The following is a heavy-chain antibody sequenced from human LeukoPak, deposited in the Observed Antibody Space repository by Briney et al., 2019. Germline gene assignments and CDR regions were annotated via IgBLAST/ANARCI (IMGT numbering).Heavy chain of an antibody. V-gene: IGHV3-53*01. CDR1: GFTVSSNY. CDR2: IYSSGST. CDR3: AREVGWAAAGTNGVYYFDY. Sequence: PGGSLRLSCAASGFTVSSNYMSWVRQAPGKGLEWVSVIYSSGSTYYADSVKGRFTISRDNSKNTLYLQMNSLRAEDTAVYYCAREVGWAAAGTNGVYYFDYWGQGTLVTVSS. D-gene: IGHD6-13*01. J-gene: IGHJ4*02.